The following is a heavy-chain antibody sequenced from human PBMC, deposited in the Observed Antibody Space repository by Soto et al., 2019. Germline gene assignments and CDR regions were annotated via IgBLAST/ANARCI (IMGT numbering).Heavy chain of an antibody. CDR1: GFAFSTYG. CDR3: ARKNPGREWELPDY. CDR2: TTSDGARI. D-gene: IGHD1-26*01. Sequence: QVQLVEPGGGVVQPGRSLRLSCAASGFAFSTYGMHWVRQAPGKGLEWVAATTSDGARINYADSVKGRFAISSDNSRTTLYLQMNSLRIDDTAVYYCARKNPGREWELPDYWGQGTLVTVSS. V-gene: IGHV3-30*03. J-gene: IGHJ4*02.